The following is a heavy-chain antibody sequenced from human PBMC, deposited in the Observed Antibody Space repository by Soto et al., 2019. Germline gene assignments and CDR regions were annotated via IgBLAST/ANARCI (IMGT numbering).Heavy chain of an antibody. Sequence: GGSLRLPCASSVFTFSDAWMSWVRQAPGKGLDWVGRIKSKSDGGTTEYAAPVRGRFTISRDDSKNTLYLQMNSLKTEDTAVYYCTTDLWRIAVVVGSTGYFNPWGQGTPVTLSS. J-gene: IGHJ5*02. CDR2: IKSKSDGGTT. D-gene: IGHD2-15*01. CDR3: TTDLWRIAVVVGSTGYFNP. CDR1: VFTFSDAW. V-gene: IGHV3-15*01.